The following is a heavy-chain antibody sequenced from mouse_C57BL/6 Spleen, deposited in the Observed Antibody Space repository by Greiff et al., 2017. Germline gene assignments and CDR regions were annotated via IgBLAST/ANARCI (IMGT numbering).Heavy chain of an antibody. Sequence: QVHVKQSGAELVKPGASVKISCKASGYAFSSYWMNWVKQRPGKGLEWIGQIYPGDGDTNYNGKFKGKATLTADKSSSTAYMQLSSLTSEDSAVYFCARYPYGSRYYYAMDYWGQGTSVTVSS. CDR3: ARYPYGSRYYYAMDY. CDR2: IYPGDGDT. D-gene: IGHD1-1*01. J-gene: IGHJ4*01. CDR1: GYAFSSYW. V-gene: IGHV1-80*01.